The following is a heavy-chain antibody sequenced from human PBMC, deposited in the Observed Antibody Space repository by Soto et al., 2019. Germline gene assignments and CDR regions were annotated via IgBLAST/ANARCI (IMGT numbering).Heavy chain of an antibody. CDR1: GVTFSDYY. V-gene: IGHV3-11*01. J-gene: IGHJ5*02. CDR3: ACYQLLARWFAP. D-gene: IGHD1-1*01. CDR2: ISDSGNTI. Sequence: QVQLVESGGSLVKPGGSLRLSCAASGVTFSDYYMSWIRQAPGEGLEWVSDISDSGNTIYYADSVKGRFTISRDNAKNSLFLQMNSLRAEDTAVYFCACYQLLARWFAPWGQGTLVTVSS.